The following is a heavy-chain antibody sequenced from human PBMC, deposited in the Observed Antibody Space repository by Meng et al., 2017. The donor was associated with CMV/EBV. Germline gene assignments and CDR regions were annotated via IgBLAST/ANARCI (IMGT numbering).Heavy chain of an antibody. D-gene: IGHD2-15*01. V-gene: IGHV3-23*01. Sequence: GESLKISCAASGFTFSSYWMSWVRQAPGKGLEWVSSISGGGGSTYYADSVKGRFTISRDNSKNTLYLQMNSLRAEDTAVYYCAKRWNYLDYWGQGKMVTVSS. CDR3: AKRWNYLDY. J-gene: IGHJ4*02. CDR1: GFTFSSYW. CDR2: ISGGGGST.